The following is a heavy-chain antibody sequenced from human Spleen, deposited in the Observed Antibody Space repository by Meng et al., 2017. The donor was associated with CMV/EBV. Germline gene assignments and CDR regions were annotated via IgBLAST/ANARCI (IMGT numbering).Heavy chain of an antibody. V-gene: IGHV3-9*01. J-gene: IGHJ4*02. CDR3: ARGSGSGWFMVH. CDR2: ISWNSGSI. Sequence: SLKISCAASGFTFDDYAMHWVRQAPGKGLEWVSGISWNSGSIGYADSVKGRFTISRDNAKNSLYLQMNSLRAEDTALYYCARGSGSGWFMVHWGQGTLVTVSS. CDR1: GFTFDDYA. D-gene: IGHD6-19*01.